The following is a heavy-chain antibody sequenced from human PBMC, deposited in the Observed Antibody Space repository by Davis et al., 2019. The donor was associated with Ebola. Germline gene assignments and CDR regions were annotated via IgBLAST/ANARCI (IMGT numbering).Heavy chain of an antibody. CDR2: IYPGDSDT. Sequence: GGSLRLSCKGSGYSFTSSWIGWVRQMPGNGLEWMGIIYPGDSDTRYSPSFQGQVTISADKCISTAYLQWSSLKASDTAMYYCASALPPDGDFRERWAFDIWGQGTMVTVSS. CDR1: GYSFTSSW. V-gene: IGHV5-51*01. J-gene: IGHJ3*02. CDR3: ASALPPDGDFRERWAFDI. D-gene: IGHD2-21*01.